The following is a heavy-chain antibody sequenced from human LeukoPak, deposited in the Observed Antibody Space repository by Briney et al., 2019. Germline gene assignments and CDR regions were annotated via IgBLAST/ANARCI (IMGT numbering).Heavy chain of an antibody. CDR3: AGYELGSSWGQACDV. CDR1: NDSHKDCY. V-gene: IGHV4-59*01. CDR2: VSNSGST. Sequence: SETLSLPRAVSNDSHKDCYWHWIRQPPGKGLEWMGLVSNSGSTNYNPSIKSRVTIPLDPSNRQFSLRSTAVTAADTAVYYCAGYELGSSWGQACDVWGEGTRVSLS. D-gene: IGHD6-13*01. J-gene: IGHJ3*01.